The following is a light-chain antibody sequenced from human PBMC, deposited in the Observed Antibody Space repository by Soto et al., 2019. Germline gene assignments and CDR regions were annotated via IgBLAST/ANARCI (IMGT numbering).Light chain of an antibody. CDR1: SSDVGGYNY. Sequence: QSALTQPPSASGSPGQSVTISCTGTSSDVGGYNYVSWYQQHPGKAPKLIIYEVTKRPSGVPDRFFGSKSGKTATLTIFRLQAEDEADYYCNSFIGYTSCVFGTGTKVTVL. J-gene: IGLJ1*01. CDR2: EVT. V-gene: IGLV2-8*01. CDR3: NSFIGYTSCV.